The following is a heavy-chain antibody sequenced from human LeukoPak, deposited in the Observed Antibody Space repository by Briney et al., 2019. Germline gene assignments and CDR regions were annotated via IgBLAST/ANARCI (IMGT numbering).Heavy chain of an antibody. V-gene: IGHV3-74*01. CDR2: INTDGSNT. J-gene: IGHJ4*02. CDR3: ARDTRRAHDY. CDR1: GFIFSNYW. Sequence: AGGSLRLSCGASGFIFSNYWMYWLRQAPGKGLVWVSGINTDGSNTYYADSVKGRFTISRDNAKNTLFLQMNSLGAEDTAVYYCARDTRRAHDYWGQGTLVTVSS.